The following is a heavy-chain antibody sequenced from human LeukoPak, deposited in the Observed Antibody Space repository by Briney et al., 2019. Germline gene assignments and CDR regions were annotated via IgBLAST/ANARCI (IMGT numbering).Heavy chain of an antibody. D-gene: IGHD3-22*01. V-gene: IGHV1-18*01. CDR2: ISAYNGDT. CDR3: ARGGPAPHRITLIVVASSTDAFDI. CDR1: GYTFTSYG. J-gene: IGHJ3*02. Sequence: HGASVKVSCKASGYTFTSYGISWVRQAPGQGLEWMGWISAYNGDTNYAQKLQGRVTMTTDTSTSTAYMELRSLRSDDTAVYYCARGGPAPHRITLIVVASSTDAFDIWGQGTMVTVSS.